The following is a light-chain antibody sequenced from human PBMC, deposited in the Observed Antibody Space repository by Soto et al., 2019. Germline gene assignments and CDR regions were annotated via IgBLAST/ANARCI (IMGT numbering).Light chain of an antibody. CDR3: QQYSIWRT. Sequence: EIVLTQSPGTLSLSPGERVTLSCRASQTVTNDYLAWYQQKDGQAPRLLIYDASTRATGVPDRFSGSGSGPEYTLTISSLQSEDFAVYYCQQYSIWRTFGQGTKVDIK. CDR2: DAS. J-gene: IGKJ1*01. CDR1: QTVTNDY. V-gene: IGKV3-20*01.